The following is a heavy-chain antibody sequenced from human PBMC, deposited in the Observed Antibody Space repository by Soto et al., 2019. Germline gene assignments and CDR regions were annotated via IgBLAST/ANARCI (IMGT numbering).Heavy chain of an antibody. CDR1: GFTFSSYA. V-gene: IGHV3-23*01. J-gene: IGHJ4*02. D-gene: IGHD5-12*01. Sequence: EVQLLESGGGLVQPGGSLRLSCAASGFTFSSYAMSWVRQAPGKGLEWVSAISGSGGSTYYADSVKGRFTISRDNSKNTLYLQMSSLRAEDTAVYYCAKDSLAIPEGGYDYWGQGTLVTVSS. CDR2: ISGSGGST. CDR3: AKDSLAIPEGGYDY.